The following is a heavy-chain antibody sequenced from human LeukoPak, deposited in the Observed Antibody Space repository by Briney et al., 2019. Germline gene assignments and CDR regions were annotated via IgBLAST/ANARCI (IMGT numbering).Heavy chain of an antibody. J-gene: IGHJ4*02. CDR1: GFTVSSFE. V-gene: IGHV3-48*03. Sequence: PGGSLRLSCEASGFTVSSFEINWVRQAPGKGLEWVSYISSSGGTMDYADSVKGRFTASRDNGKKLVHLQLNSLRAEDTAVYFCARIPHPDYADPQWGQGTLVIVSS. CDR3: ARIPHPDYADPQ. CDR2: ISSSGGTM. D-gene: IGHD4-17*01.